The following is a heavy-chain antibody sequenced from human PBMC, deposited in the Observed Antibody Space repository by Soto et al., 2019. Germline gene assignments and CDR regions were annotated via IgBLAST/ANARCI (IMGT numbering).Heavy chain of an antibody. J-gene: IGHJ4*02. CDR2: IYYSGST. CDR3: ARDDYGDYYFDY. V-gene: IGHV4-59*01. Sequence: SETLSLTSTVSGGSSSSYYWSWIRQPPGKGLEWIGYIYYSGSTNYNPSLKSRVTISVDTSKNQFSLKLSSVTAADTAVYYCARDDYGDYYFDYWGQGTLVTVSS. CDR1: GGSSSSYY. D-gene: IGHD4-17*01.